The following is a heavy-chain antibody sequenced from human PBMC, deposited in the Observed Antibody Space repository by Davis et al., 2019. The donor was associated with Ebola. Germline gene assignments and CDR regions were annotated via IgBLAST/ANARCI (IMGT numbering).Heavy chain of an antibody. V-gene: IGHV3-30*18. CDR3: ANRPNTLYCSSTSCYDH. D-gene: IGHD2-2*01. CDR1: GFTFSSYG. Sequence: GGSLRLSCAASGFTFSSYGMHWVRQAPGKGLEWVAVISYDGSNKYYADSVKGRFTISRDNSKNTLYLQMNSLRAEDTAVYYCANRPNTLYCSSTSCYDHWGQGTLVTVSS. CDR2: ISYDGSNK. J-gene: IGHJ4*02.